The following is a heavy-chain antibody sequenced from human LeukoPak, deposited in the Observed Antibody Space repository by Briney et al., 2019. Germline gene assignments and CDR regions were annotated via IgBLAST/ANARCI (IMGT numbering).Heavy chain of an antibody. CDR3: ARSSIYSSRGWFDP. CDR1: GVSFSGYY. CDR2: INHSGST. J-gene: IGHJ5*02. V-gene: IGHV4-34*01. D-gene: IGHD6-13*01. Sequence: SETLSLTCAVYGVSFSGYYWSWLRQPPGKGLEWIGEINHSGSTNYNPSLKSRVTISVDTSKNQFSLKLSSVTAADTAVYYCARSSIYSSRGWFDPWGQGTLVTVSS.